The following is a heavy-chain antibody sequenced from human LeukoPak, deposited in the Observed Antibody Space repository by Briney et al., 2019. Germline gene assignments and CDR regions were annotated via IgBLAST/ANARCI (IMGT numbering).Heavy chain of an antibody. Sequence: GGSLRLSCAASGFTFNSYAMTWVRQAPGKGLEWVSSITGGGDTTHYADSVRGRFTISRDNSKNTLSLQINSLRAEDTAVYYCAKERSEVVVAATNYWGQGTLVTVSS. D-gene: IGHD2-15*01. CDR3: AKERSEVVVAATNY. CDR2: ITGGGDTT. CDR1: GFTFNSYA. J-gene: IGHJ4*02. V-gene: IGHV3-23*01.